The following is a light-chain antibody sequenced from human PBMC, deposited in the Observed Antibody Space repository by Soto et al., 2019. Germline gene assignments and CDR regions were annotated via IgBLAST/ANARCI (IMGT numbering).Light chain of an antibody. V-gene: IGKV1-5*01. Sequence: EIAMTQSPSTLSVSVGDRVTITCRASQSISSWLAWYQQKPGKAPRLLIYDASSWDSGVPARFSGSGSGTDSSITISTVQPDDFATYYWQQYNSYLTFGGGTKVEIK. CDR1: QSISSW. CDR3: QQYNSYLT. CDR2: DAS. J-gene: IGKJ4*01.